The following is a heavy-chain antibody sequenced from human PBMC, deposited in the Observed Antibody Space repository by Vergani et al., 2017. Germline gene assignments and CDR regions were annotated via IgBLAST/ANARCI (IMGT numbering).Heavy chain of an antibody. D-gene: IGHD2-8*01. CDR3: VKEKMVLGSYFFDS. Sequence: QAQLVESGGGVVQPGSSLRLSCAASGFTFTDYGMHWVRQAPGKGLEWVAVIWSNGVNKYYADSVRGRFTFSRDNSRYTLDLQMHSLRAEDTAIYYCVKEKMVLGSYFFDSWVHGILVTVSS. CDR2: IWSNGVNK. V-gene: IGHV3-33*06. J-gene: IGHJ4*01. CDR1: GFTFTDYG.